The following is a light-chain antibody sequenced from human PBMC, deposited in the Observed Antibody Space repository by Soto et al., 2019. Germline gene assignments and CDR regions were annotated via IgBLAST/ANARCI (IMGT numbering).Light chain of an antibody. Sequence: QSALTQPASVSGSPGQSITISCTGTRRDVGGYTYVSWYQQHPGKAPKLMIYDVSYRPSGVSNRFSGSKSGNTASLTISGLQAEDEADYYCCSSTSSNTYVFGTGTQLTVL. CDR3: CSSTSSNTYV. V-gene: IGLV2-14*01. J-gene: IGLJ1*01. CDR2: DVS. CDR1: RRDVGGYTY.